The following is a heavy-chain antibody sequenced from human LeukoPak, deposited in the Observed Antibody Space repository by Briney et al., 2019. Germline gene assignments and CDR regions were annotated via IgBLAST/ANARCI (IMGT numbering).Heavy chain of an antibody. V-gene: IGHV3-23*01. J-gene: IGHJ4*02. CDR1: GFTFSSYA. CDR2: ISGSGGST. CDR3: AKVGDGLIAPDY. Sequence: PGGSLRLSCAASGFTFSSYAMSGVRQAPGKGLEWVSAISGSGGSTYYADSVKGRFTISRDNSKNTLYLQMNSLRAEDTAVYYCAKVGDGLIAPDYWGQGTLVTVSS. D-gene: IGHD3-16*01.